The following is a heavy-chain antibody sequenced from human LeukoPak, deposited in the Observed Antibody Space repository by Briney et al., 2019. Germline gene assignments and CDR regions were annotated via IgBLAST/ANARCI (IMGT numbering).Heavy chain of an antibody. D-gene: IGHD3-22*01. Sequence: PSETLSLTCTVSGGSISSYYWSWIRQPPGKGLEWIGYIYYSGSTNYNPSLKSRVTISVDTSKTQFSLKLSSVTAADTAVYYCARENYYDSSGYWDYWGQGTLVTVSS. V-gene: IGHV4-59*01. J-gene: IGHJ4*02. CDR3: ARENYYDSSGYWDY. CDR1: GGSISSYY. CDR2: IYYSGST.